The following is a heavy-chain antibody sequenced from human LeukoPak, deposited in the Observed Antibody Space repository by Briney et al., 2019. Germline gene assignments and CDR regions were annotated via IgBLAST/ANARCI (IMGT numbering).Heavy chain of an antibody. CDR2: IYYSGSSGSA. CDR3: ARWTKNYFDY. J-gene: IGHJ4*02. V-gene: IGHV4-39*01. CDR1: GGSISSSSYY. D-gene: IGHD3/OR15-3a*01. Sequence: SETLSLTCIVSGGSISSSSYYWGWIRQPPGKGLEWIGSIYYSGSSGSASYNPSLKSRATISVDTSKNQFSLRLSSVTAADTAFYYCARWTKNYFDYWGQGTLVTVSS.